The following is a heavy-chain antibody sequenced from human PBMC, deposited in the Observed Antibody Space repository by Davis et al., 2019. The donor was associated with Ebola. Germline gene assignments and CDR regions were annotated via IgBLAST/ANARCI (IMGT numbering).Heavy chain of an antibody. D-gene: IGHD3-16*01. CDR1: GGSFSGYY. Sequence: PSEPLSLTSAVSGGSFSGYYWSWTRQPPGKGLEWIGEINHSGSTNYNPSLKSRVTVSVDTSKNQFSLKLSPVTAADTDVYYCARLWGRGYMDVWGKGTTVTVSS. V-gene: IGHV4-34*01. CDR2: INHSGST. J-gene: IGHJ6*03. CDR3: ARLWGRGYMDV.